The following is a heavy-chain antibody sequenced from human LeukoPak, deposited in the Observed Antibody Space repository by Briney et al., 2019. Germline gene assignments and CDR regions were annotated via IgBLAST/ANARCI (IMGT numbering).Heavy chain of an antibody. V-gene: IGHV3-33*01. Sequence: PGRSLRLSCAASGFTFSSYGMHWVRQAPGKGLEWVAVIWYDGSNKYYADSVKGRFTISRDNSKNTLYLQMNSLRAEDTAVYYCARDRGVVVPAAIRWDAFDIWGQGTTVTVSS. J-gene: IGHJ3*02. CDR3: ARDRGVVVPAAIRWDAFDI. D-gene: IGHD2-2*01. CDR1: GFTFSSYG. CDR2: IWYDGSNK.